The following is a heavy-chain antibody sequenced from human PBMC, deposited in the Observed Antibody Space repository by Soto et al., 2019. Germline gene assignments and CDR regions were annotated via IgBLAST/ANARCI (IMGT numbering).Heavy chain of an antibody. CDR2: IFYTGST. J-gene: IGHJ4*02. V-gene: IGHV4-39*01. Sequence: SETLSLTCTVSGGSINSNRYYWAWIRQPPGKGLEWIGSIFYTGSTYYSPSLKSRLTISVDTSKNQFSLKLSSVTAADTAVYYCAISRRRTTPLDYWGQGTLVTVSS. CDR3: AISRRRTTPLDY. D-gene: IGHD4-17*01. CDR1: GGSINSNRYY.